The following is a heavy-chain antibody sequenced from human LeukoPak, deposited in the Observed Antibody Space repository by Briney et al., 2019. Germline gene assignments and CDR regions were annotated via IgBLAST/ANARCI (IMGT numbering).Heavy chain of an antibody. Sequence: ASVKVSCKASGYTFTSYDFNWLRQATGQGPEWMGWMNPNSGATGYAQKFQGRVTMTRDTSTSTVYMELSSLRSEDTAVYYCATTRTRLYYFDYWGQGTLVTVSS. CDR2: MNPNSGAT. CDR1: GYTFTSYD. J-gene: IGHJ4*02. D-gene: IGHD5-12*01. V-gene: IGHV1-8*01. CDR3: ATTRTRLYYFDY.